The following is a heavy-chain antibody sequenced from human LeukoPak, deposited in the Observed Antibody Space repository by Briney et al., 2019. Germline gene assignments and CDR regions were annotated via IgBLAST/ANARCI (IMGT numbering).Heavy chain of an antibody. Sequence: SGSLSLTPTVSGGTLCIYYWSWIRPRAGQGLEWIGLIYTSGGTPSNPSLHSRVTMSVYTSKNQFSLKLSSETAADTAVYYCAGGFRGWLHDYWGQGTLVTVSS. J-gene: IGHJ4*02. CDR2: IYTSGGT. D-gene: IGHD5-24*01. CDR1: GGTLCIYY. CDR3: AGGFRGWLHDY. V-gene: IGHV4-4*07.